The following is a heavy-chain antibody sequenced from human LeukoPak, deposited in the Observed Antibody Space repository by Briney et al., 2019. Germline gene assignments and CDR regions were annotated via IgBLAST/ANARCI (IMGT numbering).Heavy chain of an antibody. CDR1: GGSISSYYWS. CDR2: IYWDDDK. CDR3: AHLLWFGPTYFDY. Sequence: TLSLTCTVSGGSISSYYWSWIRQPPGKALEWLALIYWDDDKRYSPSLKSRLTITKDTSKNQVVLTMTNMDPVDTATYYCAHLLWFGPTYFDYWGQGTLVTVSS. D-gene: IGHD3-10*01. J-gene: IGHJ4*02. V-gene: IGHV2-5*02.